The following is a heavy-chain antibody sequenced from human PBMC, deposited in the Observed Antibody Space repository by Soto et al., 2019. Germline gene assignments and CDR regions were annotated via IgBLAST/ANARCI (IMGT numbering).Heavy chain of an antibody. Sequence: GGSLRLSCAASGFTFSNAWMSWVRQAPGKGLEWVGRIKSKTDGGTTDYAAPVKGRFTISRDDSKNTLYLQMNSLKTEDTAVYYCTTDVRWLGSWAFDYWGQGTLVTVSS. D-gene: IGHD6-13*01. CDR1: GFTFSNAW. CDR2: IKSKTDGGTT. CDR3: TTDVRWLGSWAFDY. J-gene: IGHJ4*02. V-gene: IGHV3-15*01.